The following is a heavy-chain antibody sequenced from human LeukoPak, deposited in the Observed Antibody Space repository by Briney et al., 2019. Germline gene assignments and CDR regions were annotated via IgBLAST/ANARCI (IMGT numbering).Heavy chain of an antibody. D-gene: IGHD3-10*01. CDR2: IIPIFGTA. V-gene: IGHV1-69*01. J-gene: IGHJ4*02. Sequence: RASVKVSCKASGGTYSSYGISWVRQAPGQGLEWMGGIIPIFGTANYAQKFQGRITITADESTSTAYMELSRLRSEDTAVYYCAINYGSGSYSYDYWGQGTLVTVSS. CDR1: GGTYSSYG. CDR3: AINYGSGSYSYDY.